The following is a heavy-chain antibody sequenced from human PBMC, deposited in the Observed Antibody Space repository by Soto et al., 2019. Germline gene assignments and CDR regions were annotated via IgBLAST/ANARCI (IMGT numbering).Heavy chain of an antibody. Sequence: SETLSLTCTVSGGSISSYYWSWIRQPPGKGLEWIGYIYYSGSTNYNPSLKSRVTISVDTSKNQFSLKLSSVTAADTAVYYCARQLVPYYYGSGRDPDLYYYYMDVWGKGTTVTVSS. D-gene: IGHD3-10*01. V-gene: IGHV4-59*08. CDR2: IYYSGST. J-gene: IGHJ6*03. CDR1: GGSISSYY. CDR3: ARQLVPYYYGSGRDPDLYYYYMDV.